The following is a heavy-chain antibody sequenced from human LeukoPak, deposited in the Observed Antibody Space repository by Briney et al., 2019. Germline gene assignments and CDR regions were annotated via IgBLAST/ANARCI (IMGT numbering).Heavy chain of an antibody. J-gene: IGHJ4*02. CDR3: ARDRSYYSDSGTAY. D-gene: IGHD3-22*01. CDR2: IYTTGNT. Sequence: PSQTLSLTCTVSGDSINSGTSYWSWIRQPAGKGLDWIGRIYTTGNTNYNPSLWLRVTISVDTSKNQFSLRLNSVTAADTAVYFCARDRSYYSDSGTAYWGQGILVTVSS. CDR1: GDSINSGTSY. V-gene: IGHV4-61*02.